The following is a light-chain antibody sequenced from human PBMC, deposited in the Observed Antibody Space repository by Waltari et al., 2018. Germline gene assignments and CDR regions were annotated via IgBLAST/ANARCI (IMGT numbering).Light chain of an antibody. CDR3: QQYSSAPA. J-gene: IGKJ1*01. V-gene: IGKV1-39*01. CDR1: QSISSY. CDR2: AAS. Sequence: DIQMTQSPSSLSASVGDRVTITCRASQSISSYLNWYQQKPGKAPKLLIYAASSLQSGVPSRFSGSGSGTDFTLTISSLQPEDFATYYCQQYSSAPAFGQGTKVEIK.